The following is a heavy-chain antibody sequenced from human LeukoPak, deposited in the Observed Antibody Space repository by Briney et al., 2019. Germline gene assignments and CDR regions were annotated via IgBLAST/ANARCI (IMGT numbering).Heavy chain of an antibody. J-gene: IGHJ4*02. V-gene: IGHV3-23*01. D-gene: IGHD1-1*01. CDR1: GFTFSSSA. CDR2: VSGSGGGT. Sequence: GGSLRLSCAASGFTFSSSAMSWVRQAPGKGLEWVSTVSGSGGGTYYADSVKGRFTISRDNAKSSLFLQMNSLRTEDTAVYYCATTRGFDYWGQGTLVTVSS. CDR3: ATTRGFDY.